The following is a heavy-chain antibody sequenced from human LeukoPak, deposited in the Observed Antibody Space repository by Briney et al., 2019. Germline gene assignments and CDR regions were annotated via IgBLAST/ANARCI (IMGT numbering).Heavy chain of an antibody. D-gene: IGHD6-13*01. Sequence: GGSLRLSCPASGFTFSSYSMNWVRQAPAKGLEWVSSISSSSSYIYYADSVKGRFTISRDNAKNSLYLQMNGLRAEDTAVYYCAREAPDSSSGEPGGAFDIWGQGTMVTVSS. J-gene: IGHJ3*02. CDR3: AREAPDSSSGEPGGAFDI. CDR1: GFTFSSYS. CDR2: ISSSSSYI. V-gene: IGHV3-21*01.